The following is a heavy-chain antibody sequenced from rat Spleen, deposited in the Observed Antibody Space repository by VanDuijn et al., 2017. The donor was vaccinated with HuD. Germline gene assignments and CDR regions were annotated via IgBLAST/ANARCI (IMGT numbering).Heavy chain of an antibody. CDR2: INQDSRTK. Sequence: EVKLVESGGALVQPGRSLKLSCEASGFNFNDYWMGWVRQAPGKGLEWIGEINQDSRTKKYSPSLKDKFTVSRDNAQNTLYLQMNKLGSEDTAIYYCVREDVGVNYWGQGVMVTVSS. D-gene: IGHD4-4*01. V-gene: IGHV4-2*01. CDR3: VREDVGVNY. CDR1: GFNFNDYW. J-gene: IGHJ2*01.